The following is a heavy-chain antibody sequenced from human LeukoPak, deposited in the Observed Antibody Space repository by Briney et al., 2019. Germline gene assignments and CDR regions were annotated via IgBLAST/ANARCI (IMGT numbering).Heavy chain of an antibody. V-gene: IGHV5-51*01. CDR1: GYSFTSYW. CDR3: ARHQFAVAGTGPYYYYYYMDV. D-gene: IGHD6-19*01. J-gene: IGHJ6*03. Sequence: GESLKISCKGSGYSFTSYWIGWVRQMPGKGLEWMGIIYPGDSDTRYSPSFQGQVTISADKSISTAYLQWSSLKASDTAMYYCARHQFAVAGTGPYYYYYYMDVWGKGTTVTVSS. CDR2: IYPGDSDT.